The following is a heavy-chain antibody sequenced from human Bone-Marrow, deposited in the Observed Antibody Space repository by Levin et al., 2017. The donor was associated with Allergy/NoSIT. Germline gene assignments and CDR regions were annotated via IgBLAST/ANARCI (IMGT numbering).Heavy chain of an antibody. Sequence: GESLKISCAASGFTFSIYAMSWVRQAPGKGLEWVSGISGSGGSTYYADSVKGRFTISRDNSKNTLYLQMNSLRAEDTAIYYCASRLSYYDSSEFTFDFWGQGTLVTVSS. D-gene: IGHD3-22*01. V-gene: IGHV3-23*01. CDR1: GFTFSIYA. CDR2: ISGSGGST. J-gene: IGHJ4*02. CDR3: ASRLSYYDSSEFTFDF.